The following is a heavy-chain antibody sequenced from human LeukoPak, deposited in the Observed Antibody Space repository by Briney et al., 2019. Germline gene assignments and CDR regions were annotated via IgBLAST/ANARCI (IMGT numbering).Heavy chain of an antibody. CDR2: INSDGSST. CDR1: GFTFSNYW. Sequence: PGGSLRLSCAASGFTFSNYWMHWVRQAPGKGLVWVSRINSDGSSTSYADSVKGRFTISRHNSKNTLYLHMHSLRLEDSGVYYCARSHPPYYYGLDIWGQGTAVTVSS. CDR3: ARSHPPYYYGLDI. V-gene: IGHV3-74*01. J-gene: IGHJ6*02.